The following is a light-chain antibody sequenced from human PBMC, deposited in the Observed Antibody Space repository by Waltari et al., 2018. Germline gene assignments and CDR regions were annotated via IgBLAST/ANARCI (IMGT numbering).Light chain of an antibody. Sequence: EILLTQSPATLSLSPGDRATLSCRASQSVRNFLDWYQQRPGQAPRLLIYDASSRATGIPARFTGSGSGTDFTLTISSLEAEDFAVYYCQQRADWPPLTFGGGTKVEIK. CDR2: DAS. CDR1: QSVRNF. CDR3: QQRADWPPLT. V-gene: IGKV3-11*01. J-gene: IGKJ4*01.